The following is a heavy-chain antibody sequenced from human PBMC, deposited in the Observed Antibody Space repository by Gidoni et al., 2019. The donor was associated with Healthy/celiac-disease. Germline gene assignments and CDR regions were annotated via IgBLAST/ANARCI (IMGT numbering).Heavy chain of an antibody. Sequence: EVQLVESGGGLVQPGRSLRLSCAASGFTFVDYAMHWVRQAPGKGLEWVSGISWNSGSIGYADSVKGRFTISRDNAKNSLYLQMNSLRAEDTALYYCAKGPAHDYGDYEENFFDYWGQGTLVTVSS. CDR2: ISWNSGSI. V-gene: IGHV3-9*01. D-gene: IGHD4-17*01. CDR1: GFTFVDYA. CDR3: AKGPAHDYGDYEENFFDY. J-gene: IGHJ4*02.